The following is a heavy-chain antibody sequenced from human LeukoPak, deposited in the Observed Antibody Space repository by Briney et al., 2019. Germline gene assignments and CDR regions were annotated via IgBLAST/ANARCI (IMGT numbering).Heavy chain of an antibody. J-gene: IGHJ4*02. V-gene: IGHV4-34*01. Sequence: SETLSLTCAVYGGSFSGYCWSWIRQPPGKGLEWIGEINHSGSTNYNPSLKSRVTISVDTSKNQFSLKLSSVTAADTAVYYCARGRRYSYGPPPDYWGQGTLVTVSS. CDR1: GGSFSGYC. CDR2: INHSGST. D-gene: IGHD5-18*01. CDR3: ARGRRYSYGPPPDY.